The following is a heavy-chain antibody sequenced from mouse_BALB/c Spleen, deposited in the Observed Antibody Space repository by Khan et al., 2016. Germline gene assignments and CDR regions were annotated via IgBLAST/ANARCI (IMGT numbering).Heavy chain of an antibody. D-gene: IGHD2-14*01. CDR3: ARNYYRYDEGLAY. CDR2: IYPGNVNT. Sequence: QVQLQQSGPELVKPGASVRISCKASGYTITSYYIHWVKRRPGQGLEWIGWIYPGNVNTKYNEKFKGKATVTAAKSYSTAYMQLSSLTSEDSAVYFCARNYYRYDEGLAYWGQGTLVTVSA. V-gene: IGHV1S56*01. J-gene: IGHJ3*01. CDR1: GYTITSYY.